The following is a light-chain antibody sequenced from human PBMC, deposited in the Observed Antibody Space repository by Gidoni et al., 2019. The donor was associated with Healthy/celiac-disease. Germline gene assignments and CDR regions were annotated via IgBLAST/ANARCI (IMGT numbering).Light chain of an antibody. J-gene: IGKJ2*01. CDR1: QSVCSSY. CDR3: QQYGSSPPT. Sequence: EIVFTQSPGTLSLSPGERATLSCRASQSVCSSYLAWYQQKPGQAPRLLIYGASSRATGIPDRFSGSGSGTDFTLTISRLEPEDFAVYYCQQYGSSPPTFGQGTKLEIK. CDR2: GAS. V-gene: IGKV3-20*01.